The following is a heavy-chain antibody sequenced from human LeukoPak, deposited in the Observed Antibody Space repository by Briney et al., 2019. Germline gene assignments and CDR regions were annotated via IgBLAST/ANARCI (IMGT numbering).Heavy chain of an antibody. V-gene: IGHV3-7*03. Sequence: PGGSQRLSCAASGFTFSSYWMNWVRQAPGKGLEWVANIKQDGSEKFYVDSVKGRFTISRDNSKNTLYLQMNSLRAEDTAVYYCASPPGYSGYDFRGALGDYWGQGTLVTVSS. CDR3: ASPPGYSGYDFRGALGDY. CDR2: IKQDGSEK. CDR1: GFTFSSYW. D-gene: IGHD5-12*01. J-gene: IGHJ4*02.